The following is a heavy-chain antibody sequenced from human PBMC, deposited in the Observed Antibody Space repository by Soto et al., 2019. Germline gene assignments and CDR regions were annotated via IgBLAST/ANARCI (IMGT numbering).Heavy chain of an antibody. CDR2: INPNSGGT. D-gene: IGHD6-13*01. CDR3: ARAPGSIAAAGSEENWFDP. CDR1: GYTFTGYY. V-gene: IGHV1-2*04. Sequence: ASVKVSCKASGYTFTGYYMHWVRQAPGQGLEWMGWINPNSGGTNYAQKFQGWVTMTRDTSISTAYMELSRLRSDDTAVYYCARAPGSIAAAGSEENWFDPWGQGTLVTVSS. J-gene: IGHJ5*02.